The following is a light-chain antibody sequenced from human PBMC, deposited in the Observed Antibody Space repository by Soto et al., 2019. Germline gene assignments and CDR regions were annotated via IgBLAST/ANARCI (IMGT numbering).Light chain of an antibody. CDR1: TSSIGRNY. CDR3: AAWDDSLSGLYV. V-gene: IGLV1-47*01. CDR2: RNN. J-gene: IGLJ1*01. Sequence: QSVLTQPPSASATPGQRVTISCSGGTSSIGRNYVYWYQQLPGTAPKLVIYRNNQRPSGVPDRFSGSKSGTSASLAIRGLRSEDEADYYCAAWDDSLSGLYVFGTGTKVTVL.